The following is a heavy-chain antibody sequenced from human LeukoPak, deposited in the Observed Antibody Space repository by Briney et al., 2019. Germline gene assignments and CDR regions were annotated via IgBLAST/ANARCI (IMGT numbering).Heavy chain of an antibody. J-gene: IGHJ4*02. CDR1: GGSISSGSYY. Sequence: SETLSLTCTVSGGSISSGSYYWSWIRQPAGKGLEWIGRIYTSGSTNYNPSLKSRVTISVDTSKNQFSLKLSSVTAADTAVYYCASGQWLKRFDYWGQGTLVTVSS. CDR3: ASGQWLKRFDY. CDR2: IYTSGST. D-gene: IGHD6-19*01. V-gene: IGHV4-61*02.